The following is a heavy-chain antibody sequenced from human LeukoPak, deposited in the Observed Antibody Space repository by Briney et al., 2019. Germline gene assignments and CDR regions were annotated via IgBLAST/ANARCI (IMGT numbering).Heavy chain of an antibody. Sequence: SETLSLTCTVSGGSISSYYWSWIGQPAGKGLEWIGRIYTSGSTNYNPSLKGRVTMSVDTSKNQFSLKLSSVTAADTAVYYCARETSQPDTTFDSWGQGTLVTVSS. CDR1: GGSISSYY. J-gene: IGHJ4*02. V-gene: IGHV4-4*07. CDR3: ARETSQPDTTFDS. CDR2: IYTSGST. D-gene: IGHD1-14*01.